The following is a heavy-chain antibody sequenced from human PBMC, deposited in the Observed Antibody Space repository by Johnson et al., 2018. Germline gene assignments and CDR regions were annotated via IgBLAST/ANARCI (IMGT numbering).Heavy chain of an antibody. J-gene: IGHJ3*02. D-gene: IGHD1-14*01. CDR2: MNPNSGNT. CDR1: GYTFTSYD. CDR3: ASGPARRGACDI. V-gene: IGHV1-8*01. Sequence: QVQLVQSGAEVKKPGASVKVSCKASGYTFTSYDINWVRQATGQGLEWMGWMNPNSGNTGYAQKFQGRVTMTRNTSISTAYMELSSLDSEDTAGYYCASGPARRGACDIWGQGTMVTVSS.